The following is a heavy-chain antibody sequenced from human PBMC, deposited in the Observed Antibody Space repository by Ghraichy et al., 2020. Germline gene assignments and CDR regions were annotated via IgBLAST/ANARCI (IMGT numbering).Heavy chain of an antibody. CDR1: GGSVSSGSYY. D-gene: IGHD3-10*01. CDR2: IYYSGST. V-gene: IGHV4-61*01. J-gene: IGHJ6*02. CDR3: ARETYYGSGRNYGMDV. Sequence: SETLFLTCTVSGGSVSSGSYYWSWIRQPPGKGLEWIGYIYYSGSTNYNPSLKSRVTISVDTSKNQFSLKLSSVTAADTAVYYCARETYYGSGRNYGMDVWGQGTTVTVSS.